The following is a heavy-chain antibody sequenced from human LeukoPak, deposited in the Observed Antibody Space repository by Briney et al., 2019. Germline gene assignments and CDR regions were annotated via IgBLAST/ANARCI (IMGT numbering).Heavy chain of an antibody. D-gene: IGHD3-3*01. CDR3: ARTGITIFGVVTSFDY. CDR1: GGSFSGYY. CDR2: INHSGST. Sequence: SETLSLTCAVYGGSFSGYYWSWIRQPPGKGQEWIGEINHSGSTNYNPSLKSRVTISVDTSKNQFSLKLSSVTAADTAVYYCARTGITIFGVVTSFDYWGQGTLVTVSS. J-gene: IGHJ4*02. V-gene: IGHV4-34*01.